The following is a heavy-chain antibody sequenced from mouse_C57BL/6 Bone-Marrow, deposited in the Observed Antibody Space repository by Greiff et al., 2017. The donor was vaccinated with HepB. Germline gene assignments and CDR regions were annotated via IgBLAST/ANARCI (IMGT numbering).Heavy chain of an antibody. D-gene: IGHD1-1*01. Sequence: EVKLVESEGGLVQPGSSMKLSCTASGFTFSDYYMAWVRQVPEKGLEWVANIIYDGSSTYYLDSLKSRFIISRDNAKNILYLQMSRLKSEDTATYYCARARGYYGSSYFDYRGQGTTLTVSS. CDR1: GFTFSDYY. J-gene: IGHJ2*01. V-gene: IGHV5-16*01. CDR2: IIYDGSST. CDR3: ARARGYYGSSYFDY.